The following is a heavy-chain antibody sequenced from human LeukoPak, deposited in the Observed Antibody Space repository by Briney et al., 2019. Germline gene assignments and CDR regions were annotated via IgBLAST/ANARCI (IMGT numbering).Heavy chain of an antibody. V-gene: IGHV1-69*02. CDR1: GGTFSSYT. J-gene: IGHJ5*02. D-gene: IGHD2-15*01. CDR2: IIPILGIA. Sequence: GSSVKVSCKASGGTFSSYTISWVRQAPGQGLKWMGRIIPILGIANYAQKFQGRVTITADKSTSTAYMELSSLRSEDTAVYYCARVGYCSGGSCYARWFDPWGQGTLVTVSS. CDR3: ARVGYCSGGSCYARWFDP.